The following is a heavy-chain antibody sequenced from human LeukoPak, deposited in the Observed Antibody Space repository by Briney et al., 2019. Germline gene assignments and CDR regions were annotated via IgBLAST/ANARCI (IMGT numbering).Heavy chain of an antibody. Sequence: SETLSLTCTVSGGSISSNYWSWIRQPPGKGLEWIGYIYYSGGTNYNPSLKSRVTISVDTSKNQFSLKLRSVTAADTAVYYCARDNNFWFGDPYGMDVWGQGTTVTVSS. D-gene: IGHD3-10*01. CDR1: GGSISSNY. CDR2: IYYSGGT. CDR3: ARDNNFWFGDPYGMDV. J-gene: IGHJ6*02. V-gene: IGHV4-59*01.